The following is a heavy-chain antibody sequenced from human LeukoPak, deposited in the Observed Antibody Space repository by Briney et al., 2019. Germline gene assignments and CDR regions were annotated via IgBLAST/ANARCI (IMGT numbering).Heavy chain of an antibody. J-gene: IGHJ4*02. V-gene: IGHV1-2*02. D-gene: IGHD5-24*01. CDR1: GYAFTSYA. CDR3: ARDRYGDGFAHFDY. Sequence: ASVKVSCKASGYAFTSYAMHWVRQAPGQGLEWMGWITPSGGTNYPQKFQGRVAITRDTSITTAYMDLSRLTSDDTAVYYCARDRYGDGFAHFDYWGQGALVTVSS. CDR2: ITPSGGT.